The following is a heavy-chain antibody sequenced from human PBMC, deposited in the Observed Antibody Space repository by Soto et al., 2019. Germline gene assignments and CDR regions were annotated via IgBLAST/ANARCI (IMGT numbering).Heavy chain of an antibody. CDR3: AKRGSGSYYTY. Sequence: EVQLLESGGGLVQPGGSLRLSCAASGFTFSSYAMNWVRQAPGKGLEWVSVISGSGGSTYYADPVKGRFTISRDNSKNTLYLQMNSLRAEDTAVYYCAKRGSGSYYTYWGQGTLVTVSS. CDR2: ISGSGGST. V-gene: IGHV3-23*01. CDR1: GFTFSSYA. D-gene: IGHD3-10*01. J-gene: IGHJ4*02.